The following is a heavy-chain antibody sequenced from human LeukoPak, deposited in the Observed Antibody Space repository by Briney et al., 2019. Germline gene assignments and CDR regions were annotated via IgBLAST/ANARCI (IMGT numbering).Heavy chain of an antibody. J-gene: IGHJ6*03. Sequence: PGGSLRLSCAASGFTFSNYGMHWVRQAPGEGLEWVAVISNEASTQYYADSVKGRFTISRDNSKNTLYLQMNSLRAEDTAVYYCAKRLQVYYYYYMDVWGKGTTVTVSS. CDR1: GFTFSNYG. CDR3: AKRLQVYYYYYMDV. V-gene: IGHV3-30*18. CDR2: ISNEASTQ.